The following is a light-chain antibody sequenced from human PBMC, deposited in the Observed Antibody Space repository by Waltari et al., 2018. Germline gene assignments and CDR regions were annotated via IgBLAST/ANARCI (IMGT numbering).Light chain of an antibody. Sequence: DIVMTQTPLSSPVTLGQPASISCRSSQSLVHNNGNTYLSWLHQRPGQPPRLLIYKISTRFSGVPDRFSGSGAGTDFPLKISRVEAEDVGIYYCLQATKFPRTFGQGTRLEIK. CDR2: KIS. V-gene: IGKV2-24*01. CDR1: QSLVHNNGNTY. CDR3: LQATKFPRT. J-gene: IGKJ1*01.